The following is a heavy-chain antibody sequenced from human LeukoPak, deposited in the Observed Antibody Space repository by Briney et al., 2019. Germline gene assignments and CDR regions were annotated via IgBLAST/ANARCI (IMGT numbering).Heavy chain of an antibody. D-gene: IGHD6-19*01. CDR2: IFYSGSGST. Sequence: SETLSLTCTVSGVSIANSPYYWGWIRQPPGKGLEWIGSIFYSGSGSTYYNPSLKSRVTISVDTSKNQFSLKLNSVTAADTAVYYCARLGQQWLVVSSAFDIWGQGTMVTVSS. V-gene: IGHV4-39*01. CDR3: ARLGQQWLVVSSAFDI. J-gene: IGHJ3*02. CDR1: GVSIANSPYY.